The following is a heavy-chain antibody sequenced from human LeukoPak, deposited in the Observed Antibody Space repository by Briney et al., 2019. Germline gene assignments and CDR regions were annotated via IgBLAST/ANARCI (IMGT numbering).Heavy chain of an antibody. J-gene: IGHJ4*02. CDR1: GGSISSYY. Sequence: SETLSLTCTVSGGSISSYYWSWIRQPPGKGLEWIGYIYYSGSTNYNPSLKSRVTISVDTSKNQFSLKLSSVTAADTAVYYCARFSRYDSSGYDYSGQGTLVTVSS. CDR3: ARFSRYDSSGYDY. V-gene: IGHV4-59*01. D-gene: IGHD3-22*01. CDR2: IYYSGST.